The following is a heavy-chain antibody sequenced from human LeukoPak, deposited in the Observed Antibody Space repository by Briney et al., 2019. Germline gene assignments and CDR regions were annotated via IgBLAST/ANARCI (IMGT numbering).Heavy chain of an antibody. CDR2: IKQDGSEK. V-gene: IGHV3-7*01. CDR1: GFTFSNYW. J-gene: IGHJ4*02. CDR3: ARDEDSGSYFGY. D-gene: IGHD3-10*01. Sequence: PGGSLRLSCAASGFTFSNYWMSWVRQAPGKGLEWVANIKQDGSEKYYVDSVKGRFTISRDNAKNSLYLQMNSLRAEDTAVYYCARDEDSGSYFGYWGQGTLVTVSS.